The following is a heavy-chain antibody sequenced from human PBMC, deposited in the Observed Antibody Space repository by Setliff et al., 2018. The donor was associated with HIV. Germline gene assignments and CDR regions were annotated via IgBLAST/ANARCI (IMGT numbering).Heavy chain of an antibody. D-gene: IGHD1-26*01. V-gene: IGHV3-74*01. Sequence: GGSLRLSCAASGFTFSSYCMHWVRQVPGKGLFWVSRIIIDERSASYADSVKGRFTISRDNAKNTLYLEMNSLRAEDTAVYYCARGGSYSPGDYWGQGTLVTVSS. J-gene: IGHJ4*02. CDR2: IIIDERSA. CDR1: GFTFSSYC. CDR3: ARGGSYSPGDY.